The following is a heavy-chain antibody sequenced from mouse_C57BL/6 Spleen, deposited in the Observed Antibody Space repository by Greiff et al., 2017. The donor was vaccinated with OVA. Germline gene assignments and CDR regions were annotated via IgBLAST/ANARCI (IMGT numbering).Heavy chain of an antibody. V-gene: IGHV5-17*01. J-gene: IGHJ4*01. CDR3: ATYDYDGDYYAMDY. D-gene: IGHD2-4*01. CDR2: ISSGSSTI. Sequence: DVMLVESGGGLVKPGGSLKLSCAASGFTFSDYGMHWVRQAPEKGLEWVAYISSGSSTIYYADTVKGRFTISRDNAKNNLFLQMTSLRSEDTAMYYCATYDYDGDYYAMDYWGQGTSVTVSS. CDR1: GFTFSDYG.